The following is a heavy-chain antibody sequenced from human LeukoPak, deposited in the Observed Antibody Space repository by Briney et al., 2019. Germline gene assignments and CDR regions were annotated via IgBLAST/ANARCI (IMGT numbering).Heavy chain of an antibody. D-gene: IGHD3-3*01. CDR2: ISGSGGST. CDR1: GFTFSSYA. J-gene: IGHJ4*02. Sequence: GGSLRLSCAASGFTFSSYAMSWVRQAPGKGLEWVSAISGSGGSTYYADSVKGRFTISRDNSKNTLYLQMNSLRAEDTAVYYCANPGGQYYDFWSGYVDYWGRGTLVTVSS. V-gene: IGHV3-23*01. CDR3: ANPGGQYYDFWSGYVDY.